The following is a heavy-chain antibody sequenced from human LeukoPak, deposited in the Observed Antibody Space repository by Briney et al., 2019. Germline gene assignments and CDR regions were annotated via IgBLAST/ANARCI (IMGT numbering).Heavy chain of an antibody. CDR3: ARHNRVALGGVVAEPPYYFDY. V-gene: IGHV4-38-2*01. CDR2: IYHSGST. Sequence: PSETLSLTCAVSGYSISSGYYWGWIRQPPGKGLEWIGSIYHSGSTYYNPSLKSRVTISVDTSKNQFSLKLSSVTAADTAVYYCARHNRVALGGVVAEPPYYFDYWGQGTLVPVSS. D-gene: IGHD2-15*01. J-gene: IGHJ4*02. CDR1: GYSISSGYY.